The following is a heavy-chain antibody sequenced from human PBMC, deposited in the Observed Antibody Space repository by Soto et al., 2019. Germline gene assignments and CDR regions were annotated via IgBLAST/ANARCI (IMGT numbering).Heavy chain of an antibody. CDR1: GGTFSSYA. CDR3: ASSVAGLYNWFDP. D-gene: IGHD6-19*01. J-gene: IGHJ5*02. CDR2: IIPIFGTA. Sequence: SVKVSCKASGGTFSSYAISWVRQAPGQGLEWMGGIIPIFGTASYAQKFQGRVTITADKSTSTAYMELSSLRSEDTAVYYCASSVAGLYNWFDPWGQGTLVTVSS. V-gene: IGHV1-69*06.